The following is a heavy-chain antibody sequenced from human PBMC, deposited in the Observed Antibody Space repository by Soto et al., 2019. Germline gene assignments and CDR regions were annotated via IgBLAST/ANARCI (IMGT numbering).Heavy chain of an antibody. D-gene: IGHD6-13*01. J-gene: IGHJ4*02. V-gene: IGHV1-18*01. Sequence: ASVKVSCKTSGYTFTSFGIGWVRHSPGQGFEWMGWINVYNGNTNYAQKFQGRVTMTTDTSANTAYMELRSLRSDDTAVYFCARDARLSLSAAATFDYWGPGTLVTVS. CDR1: GYTFTSFG. CDR3: ARDARLSLSAAATFDY. CDR2: INVYNGNT.